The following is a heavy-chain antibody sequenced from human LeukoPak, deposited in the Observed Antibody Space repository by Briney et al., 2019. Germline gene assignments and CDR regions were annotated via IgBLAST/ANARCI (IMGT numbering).Heavy chain of an antibody. Sequence: QPGGSLRLSCAVSGFTFSGFWMSWSRQAPGKGLEWVASINSDGSEGYYADVVKGRFTISRDNSKNTLYLQMNSLRVEDTAVYYCAIDPNWGIHNWGQGVLVTVSS. D-gene: IGHD7-27*01. J-gene: IGHJ4*02. CDR1: GFTFSGFW. V-gene: IGHV3-7*03. CDR2: INSDGSEG. CDR3: AIDPNWGIHN.